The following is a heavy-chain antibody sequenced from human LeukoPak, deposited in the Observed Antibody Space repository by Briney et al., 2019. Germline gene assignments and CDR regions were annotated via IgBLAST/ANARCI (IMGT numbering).Heavy chain of an antibody. CDR1: GFTFSSYG. Sequence: GGSLRLSCAASGFTFSSYGMHWVRQAPGKGLEWVAVISYDGSNKYYADSVKGRFTISRDNSKNTLYLQMHSLRAEDTAVYYCAKGEDMVRGVNYFDYWGQGTLVTVSS. CDR2: ISYDGSNK. V-gene: IGHV3-30*18. J-gene: IGHJ4*02. CDR3: AKGEDMVRGVNYFDY. D-gene: IGHD3-10*01.